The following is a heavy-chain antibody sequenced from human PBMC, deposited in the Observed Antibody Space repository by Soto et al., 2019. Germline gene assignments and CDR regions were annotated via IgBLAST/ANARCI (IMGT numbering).Heavy chain of an antibody. V-gene: IGHV3-48*03. Sequence: GGSLRLSCAASGFTFSSYEMNWVRQAAGKGLEWVSYISSSGSTIYYADSVKGRFTISRDNAKNSLYLQMNSLRAEDTAVYYCARDFKAYRLTPQAAADSFDYWGQGTLVTVSS. CDR2: ISSSGSTI. J-gene: IGHJ4*02. CDR1: GFTFSSYE. CDR3: ARDFKAYRLTPQAAADSFDY. D-gene: IGHD6-13*01.